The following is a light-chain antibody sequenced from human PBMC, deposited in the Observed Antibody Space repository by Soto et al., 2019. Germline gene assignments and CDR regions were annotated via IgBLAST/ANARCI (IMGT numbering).Light chain of an antibody. CDR2: EVS. CDR1: SSDVGGYNY. CDR3: SSYAGSSYV. J-gene: IGLJ1*01. Sequence: QSALTQPPSASGSPGQSVTISCTGTSSDVGGYNYVSWYQQHPGKAPKLMIYEVSKRPSGVPDRFSGSKSGNTASLTVSGRQAEDEADYYCSSYAGSSYVFGTGTTLTVL. V-gene: IGLV2-8*01.